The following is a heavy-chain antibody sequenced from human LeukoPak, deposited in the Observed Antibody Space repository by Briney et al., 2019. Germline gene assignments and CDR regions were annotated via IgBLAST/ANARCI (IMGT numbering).Heavy chain of an antibody. J-gene: IGHJ4*02. CDR1: GFTFSTYN. CDR3: ATSGNYYLKY. CDR2: ITSSSTNI. V-gene: IGHV3-48*02. Sequence: GGSLRLSCAASGFTFSTYNMNWVRQAPGKGLEWVSHITSSSTNIYYADSVKGRFTISRDNAKNALSLQMNSLRDEDTAVYYCATSGNYYLKYWGQGTLVTVSS. D-gene: IGHD1-26*01.